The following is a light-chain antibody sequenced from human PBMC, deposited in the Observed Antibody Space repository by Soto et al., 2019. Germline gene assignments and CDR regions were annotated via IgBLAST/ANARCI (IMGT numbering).Light chain of an antibody. Sequence: DIQMTQSPSSLSASLGDRVTISCRASQNIDNYLNWYQQKPGKAPKLLIYATSTLQSGVPSRFSGSGSGTEFTLTISSLQADDFAAYFCQESYTSPAVSFGGGTKVEIK. V-gene: IGKV1-39*01. CDR1: QNIDNY. J-gene: IGKJ4*01. CDR3: QESYTSPAVS. CDR2: ATS.